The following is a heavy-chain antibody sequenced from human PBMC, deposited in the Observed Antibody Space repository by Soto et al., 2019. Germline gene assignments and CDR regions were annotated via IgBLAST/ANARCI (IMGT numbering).Heavy chain of an antibody. V-gene: IGHV3-33*01. CDR2: IWYDGSNK. CDR3: AREGASVVIFSTHPQYNYYGMDV. CDR1: GFTFSSYG. D-gene: IGHD3-22*01. J-gene: IGHJ6*02. Sequence: QVQLVESGGGVVQPGRSLRLSCAASGFTFSSYGMHWVRQAPGKGLEWVAVIWYDGSNKYYADSVKGRFTISRDNSKNTLYLQMNSLRAEDTAVYYCAREGASVVIFSTHPQYNYYGMDVWGQGTTVTVSS.